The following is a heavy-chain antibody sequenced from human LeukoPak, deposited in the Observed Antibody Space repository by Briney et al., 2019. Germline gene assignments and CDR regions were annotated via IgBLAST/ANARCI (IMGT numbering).Heavy chain of an antibody. J-gene: IGHJ4*02. D-gene: IGHD1-26*01. CDR1: GFTFSSYS. CDR3: AKDIRSGSLDY. Sequence: GGSLRLSCAASGFTFSSYSMNWVRQAPGKGLEWVSSISSSSSYIYYADSVKGRFTISRDNAKNSLYLQMNSLRAEDTALYYCAKDIRSGSLDYWGQGTLVTVSS. V-gene: IGHV3-21*04. CDR2: ISSSSSYI.